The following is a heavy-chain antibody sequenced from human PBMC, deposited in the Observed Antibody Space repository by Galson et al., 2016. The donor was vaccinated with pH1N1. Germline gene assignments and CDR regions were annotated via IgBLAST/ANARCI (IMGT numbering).Heavy chain of an antibody. D-gene: IGHD2-2*01. CDR2: ISAGEIT. V-gene: IGHV3-66*01. CDR1: GFIVSRNY. J-gene: IGHJ4*02. CDR3: ARDSYCAREVCYDPPL. Sequence: SLRLSCAASGFIVSRNYVSWVRQAPGKGLEWVSVISAGEITYYTDSVKGRFTISRDNSKNTVYLQMNSLRAEDTAVCYCARDSYCAREVCYDPPLWGQGTLVTVSS.